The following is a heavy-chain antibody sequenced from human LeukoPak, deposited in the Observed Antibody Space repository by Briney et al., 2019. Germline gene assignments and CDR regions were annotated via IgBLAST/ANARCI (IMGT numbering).Heavy chain of an antibody. CDR1: GYSISSGYY. CDR3: ARASGHGWELLAPGFDP. Sequence: PSETLSLTCTVSGYSISSGYYWGWIRQPPGKGLEWIGSIYHSGSTYYNPSLKSRVTISVDTSKNQFSLKLSSVTAADTAVYYFARASGHGWELLAPGFDPGAQGTLVTVSS. CDR2: IYHSGST. V-gene: IGHV4-38-2*02. D-gene: IGHD1-26*01. J-gene: IGHJ5*02.